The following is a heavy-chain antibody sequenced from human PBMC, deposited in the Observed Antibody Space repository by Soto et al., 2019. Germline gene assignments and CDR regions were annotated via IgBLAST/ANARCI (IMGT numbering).Heavy chain of an antibody. Sequence: GESLKISCEAFGYSLSDYWIAWVRQTPGRGLEWMGIIYPADSDTRYNPSFQGQVTISVDKSTNTAYLQWSSLKASDTAMYYCARNYGVELGKIRGQFDYWGQGTMVTVSS. CDR1: GYSLSDYW. V-gene: IGHV5-51*01. CDR2: IYPADSDT. J-gene: IGHJ4*02. CDR3: ARNYGVELGKIRGQFDY. D-gene: IGHD1-1*01.